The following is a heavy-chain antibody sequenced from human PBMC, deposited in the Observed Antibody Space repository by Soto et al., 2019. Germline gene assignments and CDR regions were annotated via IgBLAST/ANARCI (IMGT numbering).Heavy chain of an antibody. CDR2: IYPGDSET. CDR1: AYSFKTYL. Sequence: PWEPLKISWMGSAYSFKTYLGAWLRQIPGKGLEWMGIIYPGDSETRYSPSFLGQVTISADKSINTAYLQWTSLKASDTAMYYCARHGAYSSSECWGQGTLVNGSS. CDR3: ARHGAYSSSEC. D-gene: IGHD6-19*01. J-gene: IGHJ4*02. V-gene: IGHV5-51*01.